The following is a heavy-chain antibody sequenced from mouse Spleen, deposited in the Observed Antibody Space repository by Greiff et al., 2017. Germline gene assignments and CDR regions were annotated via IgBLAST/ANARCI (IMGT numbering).Heavy chain of an antibody. Sequence: VKLQESGAELARPGASVKMSCKASGYTFTSYTMHWVKQRPGQGLEWIGYINPSSGYTKYNQKFKDKATLTADKSSSTAYMQLSSLTSEDSAVYYCARGPAYWYFDVWGAGTTVTVSS. J-gene: IGHJ1*01. CDR2: INPSSGYT. V-gene: IGHV1-4*01. CDR1: GYTFTSYT. CDR3: ARGPAYWYFDV.